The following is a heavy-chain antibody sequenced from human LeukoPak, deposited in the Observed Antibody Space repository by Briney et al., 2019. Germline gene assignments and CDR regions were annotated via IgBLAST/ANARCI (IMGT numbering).Heavy chain of an antibody. V-gene: IGHV4-38-2*01. D-gene: IGHD3-22*01. J-gene: IGHJ3*02. CDR3: ARRVVTIGDDAFDI. Sequence: PSETLSLTCAVSGYSIGSGYYWGWIRQPPGKGLEWIGSIYHSGSTYYNPSLKSRVTISVRTSKNQFSLKLTSVTAADTAVYFCARRVVTIGDDAFDIWGQGTMVTVSS. CDR2: IYHSGST. CDR1: GYSIGSGYY.